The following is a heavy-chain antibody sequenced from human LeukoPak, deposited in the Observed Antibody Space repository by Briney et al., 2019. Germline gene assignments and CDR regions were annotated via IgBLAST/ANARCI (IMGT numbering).Heavy chain of an antibody. Sequence: SCKASGYTFTGYYMNWVRQAPGKGLEWISHISNIGDIIHYADSVEGRFTISRDNAKNSLYLQMNSLRAEDTAVYYCAKDATAVVGTVYMDVWGKGTTVTISS. J-gene: IGHJ6*03. CDR3: AKDATAVVGTVYMDV. CDR1: GYTFTGYY. D-gene: IGHD6-13*01. CDR2: ISNIGDII. V-gene: IGHV3-48*03.